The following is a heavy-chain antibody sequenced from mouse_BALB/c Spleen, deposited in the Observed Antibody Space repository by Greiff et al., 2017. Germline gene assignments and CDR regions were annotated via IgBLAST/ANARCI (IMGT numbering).Heavy chain of an antibody. V-gene: IGHV1-14*01. CDR3: ARSGTGKGFDY. CDR2: INPYNDGT. J-gene: IGHJ2*01. D-gene: IGHD4-1*01. Sequence: EVQLQQSGPELVKPGASVKMSCKASGYTFTSYVMHWVKQKPGQGLEWIGCINPYNDGTKYNEKFKGKATLTSDKSSSTAYMELSSLTSEDSAVYYCARSGTGKGFDYWGQGTTLTVSS. CDR1: GYTFTSYV.